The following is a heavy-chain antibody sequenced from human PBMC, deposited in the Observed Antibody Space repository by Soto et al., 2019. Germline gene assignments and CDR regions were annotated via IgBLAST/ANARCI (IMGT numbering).Heavy chain of an antibody. J-gene: IGHJ4*02. D-gene: IGHD6-13*01. CDR1: GGSISSSSYY. Sequence: SETLSLTCTVSGGSISSSSYYWGWIRQPPGKGLEWIGSIYYSGSTYYNPSLKSRVTISVDTSKNQFSLKLSSVTAADTAVYYCARYSSSWYLFDYWGQGTLVTVSS. CDR2: IYYSGST. V-gene: IGHV4-39*01. CDR3: ARYSSSWYLFDY.